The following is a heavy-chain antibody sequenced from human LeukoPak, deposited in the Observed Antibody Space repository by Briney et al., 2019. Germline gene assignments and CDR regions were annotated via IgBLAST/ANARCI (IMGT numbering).Heavy chain of an antibody. J-gene: IGHJ4*02. V-gene: IGHV3-33*06. CDR2: IWYDGSNK. Sequence: GRSLRLSCAASGFTFSSYGMHWVRPAPGKGLEWVAVIWYDGSNKYYADSVKGRFTISRDNSKNTLYLQMNSLRAEDTAVYYCAKDYSGYDSSFFDYWGQGTLVTVSS. D-gene: IGHD5-12*01. CDR3: AKDYSGYDSSFFDY. CDR1: GFTFSSYG.